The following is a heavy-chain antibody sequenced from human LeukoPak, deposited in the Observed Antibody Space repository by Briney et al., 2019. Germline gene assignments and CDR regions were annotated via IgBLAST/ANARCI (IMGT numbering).Heavy chain of an antibody. V-gene: IGHV4-30-4*01. Sequence: PSETLSLTCTVSGGSISSGDYYWSWLRQPPGKGLEWIGYIYYSGSTYYNPSLKSRVTISVDTSKNQFSLKLSSVTAADTAVYYCARLQVAAVAFDYWGQGTLVTVSS. CDR3: ARLQVAAVAFDY. CDR1: GGSISSGDYY. CDR2: IYYSGST. D-gene: IGHD6-19*01. J-gene: IGHJ4*02.